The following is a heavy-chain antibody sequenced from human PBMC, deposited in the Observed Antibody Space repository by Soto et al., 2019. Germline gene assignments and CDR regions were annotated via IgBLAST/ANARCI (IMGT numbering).Heavy chain of an antibody. Sequence: QVRLQESGPGLVKPSDTLSLTCVVSGFSITNTHWWAWIRQPPEKGLEWIGYIYVDGSTYYSPSHESRATLSVDTSRDQFSLKLRSVTAVDTAVYYCARKPVSKGYYDYWGQGILVTVSS. CDR3: ARKPVSKGYYDY. CDR2: IYVDGST. D-gene: IGHD2-2*01. J-gene: IGHJ4*02. CDR1: GFSITNTHW. V-gene: IGHV4-28*01.